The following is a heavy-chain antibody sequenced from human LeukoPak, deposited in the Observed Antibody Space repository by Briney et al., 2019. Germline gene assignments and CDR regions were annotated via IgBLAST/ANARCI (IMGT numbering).Heavy chain of an antibody. Sequence: ASVKVSCKASGYTFTSYDINWVRQATGQGLEWMGWMNPNSGNTGYAQKFQGRVTMTRNTSISTAYMELSSLRSEDTAVYYCARFRFGIDYYYYYMDVWGKGTTATISS. CDR1: GYTFTSYD. V-gene: IGHV1-8*01. CDR3: ARFRFGIDYYYYYMDV. D-gene: IGHD3-10*01. J-gene: IGHJ6*03. CDR2: MNPNSGNT.